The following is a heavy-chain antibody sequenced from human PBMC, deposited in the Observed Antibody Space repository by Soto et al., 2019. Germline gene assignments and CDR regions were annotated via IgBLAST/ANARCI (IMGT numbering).Heavy chain of an antibody. J-gene: IGHJ6*02. D-gene: IGHD6-19*01. CDR3: AKGIAVAGTGDYYYGMDV. CDR1: GFTFSSYG. Sequence: GGSLRLSCAASGFTFSSYGMHWVRQAPGKGLEWVAVISYDGSNKYYADSVKGRFTISRDNSKNTLYLQMNSLRAEDTAVYYCAKGIAVAGTGDYYYGMDVWGQGTTVTVSS. CDR2: ISYDGSNK. V-gene: IGHV3-30*18.